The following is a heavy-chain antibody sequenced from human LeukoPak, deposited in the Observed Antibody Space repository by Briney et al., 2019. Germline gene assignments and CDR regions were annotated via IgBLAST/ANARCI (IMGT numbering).Heavy chain of an antibody. V-gene: IGHV3-30*02. J-gene: IGHJ6*03. Sequence: GGSLRLSCAASGFTSSSYGMHWVRQAPGKGLEWVAFIRYDGSNKYYADSVKGRFTISRDNSKNTLYLQMNSLRAEDTAVYYCARDGEIAAVGYFYYSYMDVWGKGTTVTVSS. CDR2: IRYDGSNK. CDR1: GFTSSSYG. D-gene: IGHD6-13*01. CDR3: ARDGEIAAVGYFYYSYMDV.